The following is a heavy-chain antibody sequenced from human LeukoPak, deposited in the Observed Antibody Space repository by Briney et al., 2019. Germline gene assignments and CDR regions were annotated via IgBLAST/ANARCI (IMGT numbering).Heavy chain of an antibody. Sequence: PGGSLRLSCEVSKFIFSNYWMSWVRQAPGKGLEWVSSISGGTTYYADSVKGRFTISRDNSKNTVSLQMNSLRAEDTAVYYCAKSVYHSGNYWGQGTLVTVSS. CDR1: KFIFSNYW. V-gene: IGHV3-23*01. CDR3: AKSVYHSGNY. D-gene: IGHD3-10*01. CDR2: ISGGTT. J-gene: IGHJ4*02.